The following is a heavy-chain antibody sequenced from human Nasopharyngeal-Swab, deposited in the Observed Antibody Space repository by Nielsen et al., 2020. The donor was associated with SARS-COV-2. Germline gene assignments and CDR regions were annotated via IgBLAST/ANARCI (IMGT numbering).Heavy chain of an antibody. V-gene: IGHV3-33*01. CDR2: IWYDGSNK. J-gene: IGHJ4*02. Sequence: VRQAPGKGLEWVAVIWYDGSNKYYADSVKGRFTISRDNSKNTLYLQMNSLRAEDTAVYYCARGKDPGYFDCWGQGTLVTVSS. CDR3: ARGKDPGYFDC.